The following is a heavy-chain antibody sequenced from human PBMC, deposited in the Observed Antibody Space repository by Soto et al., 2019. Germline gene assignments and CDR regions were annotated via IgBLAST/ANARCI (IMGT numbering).Heavy chain of an antibody. J-gene: IGHJ4*02. V-gene: IGHV5-51*01. D-gene: IGHD2-2*01. CDR2: IYPGDSDR. CDR3: VRGRGYCSSSSCYDFDN. CDR1: GYSFTTYW. Sequence: PGESLKISCKGSGYSFTTYWIGWVRQMPGQGLEWMGMIYPGDSDRRSSPSFQGQVTISADKSISTAYLQWSSLKASDTAMYYCVRGRGYCSSSSCYDFDNWGQGTLVNVSS.